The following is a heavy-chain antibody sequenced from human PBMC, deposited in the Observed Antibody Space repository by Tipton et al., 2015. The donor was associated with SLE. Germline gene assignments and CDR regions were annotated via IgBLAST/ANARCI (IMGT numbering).Heavy chain of an antibody. CDR2: ISSSGSYT. J-gene: IGHJ2*01. D-gene: IGHD6-19*01. V-gene: IGHV3-21*01. CDR3: ARDGARWLQYWYFDL. CDR1: GFTFSDYS. Sequence: GSLRLSCAVSGFTFSDYSMNWVRQAPGKGLEWVSSISSSGSYTHYAESLKGRFTISRDNAKKSLYLQMNSLRAEDTAVYYCARDGARWLQYWYFDLWGRGALVTVSS.